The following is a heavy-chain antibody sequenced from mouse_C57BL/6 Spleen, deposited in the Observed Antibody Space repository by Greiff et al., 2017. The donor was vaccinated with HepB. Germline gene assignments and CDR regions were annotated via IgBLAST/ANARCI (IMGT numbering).Heavy chain of an antibody. CDR1: GYTFTSYW. J-gene: IGHJ4*01. V-gene: IGHV1-5*01. Sequence: EVQLQQSGTVLARPGASVKMSCKTSGYTFTSYWMHWVKQRPGQGLEWIGAIYPGNSDTSYNQKFKGKAKLTAVTSASTAYMELRRLTNEDSAVYYCTPYGNYEGGYAMDYWGQGTSVTVSS. CDR3: TPYGNYEGGYAMDY. D-gene: IGHD2-10*02. CDR2: IYPGNSDT.